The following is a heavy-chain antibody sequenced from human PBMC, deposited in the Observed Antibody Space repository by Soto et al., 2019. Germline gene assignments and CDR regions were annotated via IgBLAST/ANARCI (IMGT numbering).Heavy chain of an antibody. CDR1: GFTFSSYA. Sequence: ESGGGVVQPGRSLRLSCAASGFTFSSYAMHWVRQAPGKGLEWVAVISYDGSNKYYADSVKGRFTISRDNSKNTLYLQMNSLRAEDTAVYYCARVQRYYYYYGMDVWGQGTTVTVSS. V-gene: IGHV3-30-3*01. D-gene: IGHD1-1*01. J-gene: IGHJ6*02. CDR2: ISYDGSNK. CDR3: ARVQRYYYYYGMDV.